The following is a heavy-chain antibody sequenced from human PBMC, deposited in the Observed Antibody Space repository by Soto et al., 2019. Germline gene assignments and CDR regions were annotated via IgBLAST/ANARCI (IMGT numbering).Heavy chain of an antibody. D-gene: IGHD2-2*01. CDR3: ARDLGYVVPAASHFVY. V-gene: IGHV3-33*01. CDR2: IWYDGSNK. Sequence: QVQLVESGGGVAQPGRSLRLSCAASGFTFSSYGMHWVRQAPGKGLEWVAVIWYDGSNKYYADSVKGRFTISRDNSKNTLYLQMNSRRSEDTAVYYCARDLGYVVPAASHFVYWGQGTLVTVSS. J-gene: IGHJ4*02. CDR1: GFTFSSYG.